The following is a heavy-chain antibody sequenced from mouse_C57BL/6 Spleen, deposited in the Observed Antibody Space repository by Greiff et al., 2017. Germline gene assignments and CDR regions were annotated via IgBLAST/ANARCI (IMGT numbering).Heavy chain of an antibody. J-gene: IGHJ2*01. Sequence: VQLVESGPELVKPGASVKLSCKASGYTFTSYDINWVKQRPGQGLEWIGWIYPRDGSTKYNEKFKGKATLTVDTSSSTAYRELHSLTAEDSAVYFCARVILDYWGQGTTLTVSS. CDR3: ARVILDY. CDR2: IYPRDGST. CDR1: GYTFTSYD. V-gene: IGHV1-85*01.